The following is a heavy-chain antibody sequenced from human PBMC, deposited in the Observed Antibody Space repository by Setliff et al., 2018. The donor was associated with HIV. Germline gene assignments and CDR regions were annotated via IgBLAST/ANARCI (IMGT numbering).Heavy chain of an antibody. J-gene: IGHJ4*02. CDR3: VRIWDIVGGPSDY. Sequence: PSETLSLTCTVSGDSVSNVGYYWGWIRQSPGKGLEWIGSIYYSGSTSYNPSLKSRVTISVHTSKNQFSLGLTSVTAADTAVYYCVRIWDIVGGPSDYWGLGNMVTVSS. V-gene: IGHV4-39*01. CDR1: GDSVSNVGYY. D-gene: IGHD1-26*01. CDR2: IYYSGST.